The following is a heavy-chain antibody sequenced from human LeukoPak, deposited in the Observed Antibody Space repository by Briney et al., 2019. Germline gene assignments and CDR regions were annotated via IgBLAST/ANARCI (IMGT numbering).Heavy chain of an antibody. CDR2: IYYSGST. V-gene: IGHV4-61*05. Sequence: PSETLSLTCSVSGGSVSGTNYYWAWIRQPPGKGLEWIGYIYYSGSTSYNPSLKSRVTISVDTSKNQFSLKLSSVTAADTAVYYCARAKPYDSSPYDAFDIWGQGTMVTVSS. CDR1: GGSVSGTNYY. J-gene: IGHJ3*02. CDR3: ARAKPYDSSPYDAFDI. D-gene: IGHD3-22*01.